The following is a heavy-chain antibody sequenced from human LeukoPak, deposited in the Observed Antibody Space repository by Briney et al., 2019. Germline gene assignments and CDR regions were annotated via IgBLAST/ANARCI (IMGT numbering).Heavy chain of an antibody. CDR3: ARDWKTNSFDY. J-gene: IGHJ4*02. V-gene: IGHV3-23*01. D-gene: IGHD1-1*01. Sequence: PGGSLRLSCAASGFTFSSYAMSWVRQAPGKGLEWVSSISGSGGNTYYADSVKGRFTISRDNSKNTLYMQMNSLRAEDTAVYYCARDWKTNSFDYWGQGTLVTVSS. CDR1: GFTFSSYA. CDR2: ISGSGGNT.